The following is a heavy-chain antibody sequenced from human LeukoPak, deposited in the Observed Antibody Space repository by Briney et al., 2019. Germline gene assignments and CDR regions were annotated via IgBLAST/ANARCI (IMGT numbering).Heavy chain of an antibody. J-gene: IGHJ4*02. CDR3: ASFRSGYAYFDY. Sequence: ASVKVSCKASGGTFSSYAISWVRQAPGQGLEWMGRIIPILGIANYAQKFQGRVTITADKSTSTAYMELSSLRSEDTAVYYCASFRSGYAYFDYWGQGTLVTVSS. D-gene: IGHD3-16*01. CDR1: GGTFSSYA. V-gene: IGHV1-69*04. CDR2: IIPILGIA.